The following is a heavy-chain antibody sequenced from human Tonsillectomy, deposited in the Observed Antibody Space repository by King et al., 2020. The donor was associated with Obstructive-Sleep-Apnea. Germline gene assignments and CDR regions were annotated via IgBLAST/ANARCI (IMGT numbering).Heavy chain of an antibody. CDR1: GGSLSGYY. Sequence: VQLQQWGAGLLKPSETLSLTCGVYGGSLSGYYWSWIRQPPGKGLEWIGEINHSGSTNFNPSLKSRVTVSVDTSKNQFSLKLSSVTAADTAVYYCARGDGSMVRGDPAYYYGMDVWAQGTTVTVSS. J-gene: IGHJ6*02. CDR2: INHSGST. CDR3: ARGDGSMVRGDPAYYYGMDV. V-gene: IGHV4-34*01. D-gene: IGHD3-10*01.